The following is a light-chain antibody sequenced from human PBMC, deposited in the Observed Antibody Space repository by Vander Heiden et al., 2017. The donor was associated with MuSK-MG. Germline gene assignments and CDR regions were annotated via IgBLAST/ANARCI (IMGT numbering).Light chain of an antibody. CDR3: QQDGSSPHT. V-gene: IGKV3-20*01. J-gene: IGKJ2*01. CDR2: G. CDR1: QSVSSSY. Sequence: EIVLTQSPGTLSLSPGERATLSCRASQSVSSSYLAWYQQKPGQAPRLLIYGADFTLTISRLEPEDFAVYYCQQDGSSPHTFGQGTKLEIK.